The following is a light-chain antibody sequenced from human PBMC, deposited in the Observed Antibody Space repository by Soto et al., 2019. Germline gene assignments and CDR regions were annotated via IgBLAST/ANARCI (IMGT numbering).Light chain of an antibody. V-gene: IGKV1-33*01. Sequence: DIQMPQSPSSLSASVGDIVTITCQASQDIYDYLNWYQHKPGKAPRLLIYAASNLETGVPSRFSGSGSGTDFTFTINSLQPEDIATYYCQQYDNSPMFTFGRGTKVEI. CDR1: QDIYDY. J-gene: IGKJ2*01. CDR3: QQYDNSPMFT. CDR2: AAS.